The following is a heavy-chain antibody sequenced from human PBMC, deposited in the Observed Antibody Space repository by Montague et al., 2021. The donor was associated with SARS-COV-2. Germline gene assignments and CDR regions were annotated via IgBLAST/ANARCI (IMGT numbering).Heavy chain of an antibody. J-gene: IGHJ3*02. Sequence: SLRLSCAASGFTVSSYALSWVRQAPGKGLEWVSTVSGSTTNPFYSYSXXVLFPISRDNSKNTLYLQMNSLRVEDSAVYYCAKDHPVYDTSGYYHYGASDIWGQGTMVTVSS. CDR3: AKDHPVYDTSGYYHYGASDI. V-gene: IGHV3-23*01. CDR2: VSGSTTNP. D-gene: IGHD3-22*01. CDR1: GFTVSSYA.